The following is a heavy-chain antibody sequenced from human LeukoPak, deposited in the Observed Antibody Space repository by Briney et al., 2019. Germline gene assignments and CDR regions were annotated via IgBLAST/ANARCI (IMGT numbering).Heavy chain of an antibody. V-gene: IGHV4-59*08. Sequence: PSETLSLTCTVSGGSISSYYWSWTRQPPGKGLEWIGYIYYSGSTNYNPSLKSRVTISVDTSKNQFSLKLSSVTAADTAVYYCARHSNYGSGSYYRYWFDPWGQGTLVTVSS. CDR1: GGSISSYY. D-gene: IGHD3-10*01. CDR3: ARHSNYGSGSYYRYWFDP. J-gene: IGHJ5*02. CDR2: IYYSGST.